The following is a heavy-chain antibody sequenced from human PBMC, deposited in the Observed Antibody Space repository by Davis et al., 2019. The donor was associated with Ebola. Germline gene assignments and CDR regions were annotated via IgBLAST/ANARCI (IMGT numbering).Heavy chain of an antibody. D-gene: IGHD5-24*01. CDR2: IYHSGST. Sequence: SETLSLTCAVSGGSISSSNWWSWVRQPPGKGLEWIGEIYHSGSTNYNPSLKSRVTISVDKSKNQFSLKLSSATAADTAVYYCAREGGGDGSFDYWGQGTLVTVSS. CDR3: AREGGGDGSFDY. J-gene: IGHJ4*02. CDR1: GGSISSSNW. V-gene: IGHV4-4*02.